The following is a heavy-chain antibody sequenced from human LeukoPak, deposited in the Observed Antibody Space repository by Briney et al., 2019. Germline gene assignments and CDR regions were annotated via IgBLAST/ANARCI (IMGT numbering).Heavy chain of an antibody. Sequence: ASVKVSCKASGYTFTSYDINWVRQATGQGLEWIGWMNPNSGNTGYAQKFQGRVTMTRNTSISTAYMELSSLRSEDTAVYYCARGAELEPTYYYYGMDVWGQGTTVTVSS. D-gene: IGHD1-1*01. V-gene: IGHV1-8*01. CDR3: ARGAELEPTYYYYGMDV. CDR1: GYTFTSYD. CDR2: MNPNSGNT. J-gene: IGHJ6*02.